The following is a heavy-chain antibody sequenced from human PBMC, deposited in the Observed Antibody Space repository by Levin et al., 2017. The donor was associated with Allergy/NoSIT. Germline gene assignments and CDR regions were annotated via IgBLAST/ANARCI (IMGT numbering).Heavy chain of an antibody. J-gene: IGHJ4*02. Sequence: ASVKVSCKASGYTFTSYGISWVRQAPGQGLEWMGWISAYNGNTNYAQKLQGRVTMTTDTSTSTAYMELSSVTAADTAVYYCAAAVAGRGDFDYWGQGTLVTVSS. CDR1: GYTFTSYG. CDR2: ISAYNGNT. CDR3: AAAVAGRGDFDY. D-gene: IGHD6-19*01. V-gene: IGHV1-18*01.